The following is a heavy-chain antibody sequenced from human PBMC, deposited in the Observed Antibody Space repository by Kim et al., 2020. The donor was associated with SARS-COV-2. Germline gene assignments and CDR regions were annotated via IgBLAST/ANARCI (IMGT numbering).Heavy chain of an antibody. CDR3: ARDAAGVVTKDYYYYYGMDV. D-gene: IGHD3-3*01. V-gene: IGHV1-69*04. CDR1: GGTFSSYA. CDR2: IIPILGIA. Sequence: SVKVSCKASGGTFSSYAISWVRQAPGQGLEWMGRIIPILGIANYAQKFQGRVTITADKSTSTAYMELSSLRSEDTAVYYCARDAAGVVTKDYYYYYGMDVWGQGTTVTVSS. J-gene: IGHJ6*02.